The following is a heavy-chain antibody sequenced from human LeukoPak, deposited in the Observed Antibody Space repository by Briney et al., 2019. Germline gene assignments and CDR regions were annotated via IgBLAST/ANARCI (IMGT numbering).Heavy chain of an antibody. D-gene: IGHD3-22*01. CDR2: ISHSGSTI. CDR3: ARPSSSGYYYAAFDI. V-gene: IGHV3-48*03. Sequence: GGSLRLSCAASGFPFSSYEMNWVRQAPGKGLEWVSYISHSGSTIYYADSVKGQFTISRDNAKNSLYLQMNSLRAEDTAIYYCARPSSSGYYYAAFDIWGQGTMVTVSS. J-gene: IGHJ3*02. CDR1: GFPFSSYE.